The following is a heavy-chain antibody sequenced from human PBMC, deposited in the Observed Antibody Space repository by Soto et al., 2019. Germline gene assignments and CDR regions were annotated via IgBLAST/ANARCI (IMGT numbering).Heavy chain of an antibody. D-gene: IGHD6-19*01. Sequence: VQLVESGGGVVQPGRSLRLSCAASGFTFSDYAMHWVRKAPGKGLEGGAVVSHDGRNTHYADSVKGRFTISRDSSKNTVSVEVTSLRAEDTAVYYCAKGGRQWLVTSDFNYWGQGALVTVSS. CDR3: AKGGRQWLVTSDFNY. J-gene: IGHJ4*02. CDR2: VSHDGRNT. CDR1: GFTFSDYA. V-gene: IGHV3-30*18.